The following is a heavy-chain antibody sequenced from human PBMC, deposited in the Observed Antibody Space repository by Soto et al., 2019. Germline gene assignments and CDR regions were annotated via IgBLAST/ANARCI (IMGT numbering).Heavy chain of an antibody. Sequence: PGGSLRLSCAASGFTFSNAWMNWVRQAPGKGLEWVGRVKSKTDGGATDYAAPVKGRFTISRDDSKNMLYLQMNSLKTEDTAVYSCTTDPISRSTVTTRDDYWGQGTLVTVSS. D-gene: IGHD4-17*01. CDR3: TTDPISRSTVTTRDDY. J-gene: IGHJ4*02. CDR2: VKSKTDGGAT. V-gene: IGHV3-15*07. CDR1: GFTFSNAW.